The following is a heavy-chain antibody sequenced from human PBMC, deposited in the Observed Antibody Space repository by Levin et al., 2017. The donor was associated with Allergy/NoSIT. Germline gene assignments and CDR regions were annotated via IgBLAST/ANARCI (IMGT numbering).Heavy chain of an antibody. J-gene: IGHJ4*02. D-gene: IGHD3-3*01. CDR3: AKANIRFLEWFRAIDY. CDR2: ISYDGSNK. Sequence: GGSLRLSCAASGFTFSSYGMHWVRQAPGKGLEWVAVISYDGSNKYYADSVKGRFTISRDNSKNTLYLQMNSLRAEDTAVYYCAKANIRFLEWFRAIDYWGQGTLVTVSS. V-gene: IGHV3-30*18. CDR1: GFTFSSYG.